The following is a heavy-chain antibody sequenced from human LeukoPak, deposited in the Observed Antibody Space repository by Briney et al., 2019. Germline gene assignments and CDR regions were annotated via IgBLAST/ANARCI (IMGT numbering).Heavy chain of an antibody. CDR3: ARETNVHDQWYLDL. J-gene: IGHJ2*01. V-gene: IGHV3-74*01. CDR2: IGRDGTST. CDR1: GFTFSNYW. Sequence: GGSLRLSCAASGFTFSNYWMHWVRQGPGKGLVWVSRIGRDGTSTNYADSVKGRFTISRDNAKNTLFLQMNSLRAEDTAVYYCARETNVHDQWYLDLWGRGTLVTVSS.